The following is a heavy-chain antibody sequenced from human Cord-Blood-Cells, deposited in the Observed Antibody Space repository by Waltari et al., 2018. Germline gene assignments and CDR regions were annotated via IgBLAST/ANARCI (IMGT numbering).Heavy chain of an antibody. CDR1: GGSFSGYY. CDR2: INHSGST. J-gene: IGHJ4*02. V-gene: IGHV4-34*01. Sequence: QVQLQQWGAGLLKPSETLSLTCAVYGGSFSGYYWSWMRQPPGQGVEGIGEINHSGSTNDHRPRKSRVNMSVDPSRTQFSLKVSSVTAAATAVYYCARQFKGSEAYYFDYWGQGTLVTVSS. CDR3: ARQFKGSEAYYFDY.